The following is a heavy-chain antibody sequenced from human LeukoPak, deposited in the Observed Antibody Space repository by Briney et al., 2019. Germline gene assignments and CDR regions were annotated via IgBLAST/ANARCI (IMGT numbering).Heavy chain of an antibody. Sequence: EASVKVSCKTSGYTFTNFGVSWVRQAPGQGLEWMGGISVYNGNADYAQKFKGRVTMTTDTSTTTAYMELRSLRSDDTAVYYCARVGSYCTNDICHDFWGQGTLVTVSS. CDR1: GYTFTNFG. CDR2: ISVYNGNA. D-gene: IGHD2-8*01. J-gene: IGHJ4*02. V-gene: IGHV1-18*01. CDR3: ARVGSYCTNDICHDF.